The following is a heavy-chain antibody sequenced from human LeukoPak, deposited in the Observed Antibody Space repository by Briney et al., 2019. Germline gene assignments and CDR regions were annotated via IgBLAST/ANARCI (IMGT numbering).Heavy chain of an antibody. D-gene: IGHD6-13*01. CDR1: DGSISSYY. CDR2: IYYSGST. V-gene: IGHV4-59*01. J-gene: IGHJ5*02. Sequence: ASETLSLTCTVSDGSISSYYWNWIRQPPGKGLEWIGYIYYSGSTNYNPSLKSRVTISVDTSKNHFSLKLSSVTAADTAVYYCARHRSGSSPYNWFDPWGQGTLVTVSS. CDR3: ARHRSGSSPYNWFDP.